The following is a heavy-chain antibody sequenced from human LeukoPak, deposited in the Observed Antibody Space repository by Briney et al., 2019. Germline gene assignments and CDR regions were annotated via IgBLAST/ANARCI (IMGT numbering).Heavy chain of an antibody. D-gene: IGHD1-26*01. CDR3: ARAPGIVGTTPFGNY. Sequence: PSETLSLTCTVSGGSINSYYWSWIRQPPGKGLEWIAYIYYSGSTSYNPSLRGRVAMSIDTSKNHFSLRLISVTAADTAIYYCARAPGIVGTTPFGNYWGRGTLVTVSS. CDR1: GGSINSYY. CDR2: IYYSGST. J-gene: IGHJ4*02. V-gene: IGHV4-59*01.